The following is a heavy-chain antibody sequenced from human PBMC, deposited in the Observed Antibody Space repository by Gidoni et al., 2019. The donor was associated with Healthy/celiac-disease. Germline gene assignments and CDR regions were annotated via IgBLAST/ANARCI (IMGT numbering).Heavy chain of an antibody. CDR3: ASEPLGGLEYYYYMDV. D-gene: IGHD3-16*01. Sequence: QVQLVQSGAEVKKPGASVKVSCKASGYTFTSYYMHWVRQAPGQGLEWMGIINPSGGSTSYARKFQGRVTMTRDTSTSTVYMELSSLRSEDTAVYYCASEPLGGLEYYYYMDVWGKGTTVTVSS. J-gene: IGHJ6*03. V-gene: IGHV1-46*01. CDR1: GYTFTSYY. CDR2: INPSGGST.